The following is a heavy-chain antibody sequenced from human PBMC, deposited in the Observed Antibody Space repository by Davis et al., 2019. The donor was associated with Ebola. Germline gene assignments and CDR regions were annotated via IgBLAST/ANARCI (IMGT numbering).Heavy chain of an antibody. J-gene: IGHJ5*02. CDR3: ARDATVYGAYNWFEP. CDR2: IIPIFGTA. V-gene: IGHV1-69*05. D-gene: IGHD2-8*01. CDR1: GGTFSNYA. Sequence: SVKVSCKASGGTFSNYAITWVRQAPGQGLEWMGGIIPIFGTANYAQKFQGRLTITRDTIASTAHMDLSTLRSEDTAVYYCARDATVYGAYNWFEPWGQGTLVTVSS.